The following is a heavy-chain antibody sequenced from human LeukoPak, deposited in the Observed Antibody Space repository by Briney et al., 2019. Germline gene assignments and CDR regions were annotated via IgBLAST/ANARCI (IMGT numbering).Heavy chain of an antibody. D-gene: IGHD3-10*01. Sequence: PGGSLRLSCAASGFTFSSYAMSWVRQAPGKGLEWVSAISGSGGSTYYADSVKGRFTISRDNSKNTLYLQMNSLRAVDTAVYYCAKDSVVDYYGSGSYFYYFDYWGQGTLVTVSS. J-gene: IGHJ4*02. V-gene: IGHV3-23*01. CDR2: ISGSGGST. CDR1: GFTFSSYA. CDR3: AKDSVVDYYGSGSYFYYFDY.